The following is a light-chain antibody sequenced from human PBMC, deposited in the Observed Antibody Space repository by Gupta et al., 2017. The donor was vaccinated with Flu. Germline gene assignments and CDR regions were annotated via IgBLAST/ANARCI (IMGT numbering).Light chain of an antibody. Sequence: QSVFTQPPSVSAAPGQKVTISCSGSSSNIGNNWVSWYQQLQRTAPQLLSYENNKRPSGIPDRFTGSKSGTSATLGITGLQTGDEADYYCLSWDSSLSAEVFGGGTKLTVL. CDR2: ENN. J-gene: IGLJ3*02. CDR3: LSWDSSLSAEV. CDR1: SSNIGNNW. V-gene: IGLV1-51*02.